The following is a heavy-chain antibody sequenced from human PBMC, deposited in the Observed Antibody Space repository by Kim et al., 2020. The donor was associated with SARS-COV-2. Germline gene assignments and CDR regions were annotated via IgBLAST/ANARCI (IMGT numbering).Heavy chain of an antibody. CDR3: ARDRRYGYDILTGYSDY. CDR2: IYYSGST. CDR1: GGSISSSSYY. V-gene: IGHV4-39*07. D-gene: IGHD3-9*01. Sequence: SETLSLTCTVSGGSISSSSYYWGWIRQPPWKGLEWIGRIYYSGSTYYNPSLKSRVTISVDTLKNQFSLKLSSVTAADTAVYYCARDRRYGYDILTGYSDYWGTGNLVPVSS. J-gene: IGHJ4*01.